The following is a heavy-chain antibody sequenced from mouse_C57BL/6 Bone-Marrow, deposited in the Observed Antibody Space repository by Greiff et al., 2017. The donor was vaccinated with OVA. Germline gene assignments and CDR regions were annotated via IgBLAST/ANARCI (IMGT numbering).Heavy chain of an antibody. CDR3: AREGITTVVYFDY. D-gene: IGHD1-1*01. CDR2: IYPRSGNT. Sequence: VQLQQSGAELARPGASVKLSCKASGYTFTSSGISWVKQRTGQGLEWIGEIYPRSGNTYYNEKFKGKATLTADKSSSTAYMELRSLTSEDSAVYFCAREGITTVVYFDYWGQGTTLTVSS. J-gene: IGHJ2*01. CDR1: GYTFTSSG. V-gene: IGHV1-81*01.